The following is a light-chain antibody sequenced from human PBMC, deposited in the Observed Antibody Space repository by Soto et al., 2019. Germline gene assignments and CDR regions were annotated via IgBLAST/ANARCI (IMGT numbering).Light chain of an antibody. CDR2: AAS. Sequence: EIVLTHSPGTLSLSPGERATLSFRASQSVTSSYLAWYQQKPGQAPRLLIYAASSRATGIPDRFSGSGSGTDFTLTISRLEPEDFAVYYCQQYGSSPITFGQGTRLEIK. V-gene: IGKV3-20*01. CDR3: QQYGSSPIT. CDR1: QSVTSSY. J-gene: IGKJ5*01.